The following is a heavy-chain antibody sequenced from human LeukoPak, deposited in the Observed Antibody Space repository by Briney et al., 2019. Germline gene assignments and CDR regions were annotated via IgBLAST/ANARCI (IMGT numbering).Heavy chain of an antibody. CDR2: IRYDGSNK. Sequence: GGSLRLSCAASGFTFSSYGMHWVRQAPGKGLEWVAFIRYDGSNKYYGDSVKGRFTISRDNSKNTLYLQMNSLRAEDTAVYYCARLGAPYYYDSSGYYHDYWGQGTLVTVSS. D-gene: IGHD3-22*01. J-gene: IGHJ4*02. V-gene: IGHV3-30*02. CDR3: ARLGAPYYYDSSGYYHDY. CDR1: GFTFSSYG.